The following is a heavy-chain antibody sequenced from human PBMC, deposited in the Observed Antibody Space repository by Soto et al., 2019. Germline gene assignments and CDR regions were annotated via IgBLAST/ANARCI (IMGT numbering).Heavy chain of an antibody. CDR1: GVTFDNYA. J-gene: IGHJ4*02. CDR3: AKQVPLVSPFDY. CDR2: ISWNSNTI. V-gene: IGHV3-9*01. Sequence: SQSVSWAASGVTFDNYAMHWVRQAPGKGLEWVSGISWNSNTIAYADSVKGRFTISRDNAKNSLYLQMNSLRAEDTAVYYCAKQVPLVSPFDYWGQGTLVTVSS. D-gene: IGHD6-13*01.